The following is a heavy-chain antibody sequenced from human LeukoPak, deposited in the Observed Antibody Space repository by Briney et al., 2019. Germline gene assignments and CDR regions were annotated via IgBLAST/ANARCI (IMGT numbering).Heavy chain of an antibody. D-gene: IGHD2-21*02. Sequence: GGSLRLSCAASGFTFSNYGMHWVRQAPGKGLEWVALIWYDGSSKYYADSVKGRFTISRDNAKKSLYLQMTSLTAEDTAVYYCARDRGAYCGGDCYLGFDYWGRGTLVTVSS. CDR2: IWYDGSSK. J-gene: IGHJ4*01. CDR3: ARDRGAYCGGDCYLGFDY. CDR1: GFTFSNYG. V-gene: IGHV3-33*01.